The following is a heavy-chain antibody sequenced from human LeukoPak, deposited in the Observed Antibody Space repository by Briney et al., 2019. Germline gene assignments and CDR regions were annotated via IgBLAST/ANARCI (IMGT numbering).Heavy chain of an antibody. CDR2: IYYSGST. CDR1: GGSISSYY. V-gene: IGHV4-59*08. CDR3: ARRYYYYYMDV. J-gene: IGHJ6*03. Sequence: SETLSLTCTVSGGSISSYYWSWIRQPPGKGLEWVGYIYYSGSTKYNPSLKSRVTISVDTSKNQFSLKLSSVTAADTAVYYCARRYYYYYMDVWGKGTTVTVSS.